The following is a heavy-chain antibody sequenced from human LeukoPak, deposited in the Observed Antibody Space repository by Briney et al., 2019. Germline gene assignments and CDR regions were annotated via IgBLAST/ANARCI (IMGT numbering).Heavy chain of an antibody. Sequence: GGSLRLSCAASGFTFSSYSMNWVRQAPGKGLEWVSSISSSSSYIYYADSVKGRFTISRDNAKNSLYLQMNSLRAEGTAVYYCAREFFYGGNFDYWGQGTLVTVSS. CDR3: AREFFYGGNFDY. V-gene: IGHV3-21*01. CDR2: ISSSSSYI. J-gene: IGHJ4*02. CDR1: GFTFSSYS. D-gene: IGHD4-23*01.